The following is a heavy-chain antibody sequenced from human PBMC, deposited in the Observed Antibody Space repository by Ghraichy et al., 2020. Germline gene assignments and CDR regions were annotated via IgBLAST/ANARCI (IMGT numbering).Heavy chain of an antibody. CDR2: IGGSSGST. Sequence: GGSLRLSCAASGFTFSSYAMSWVRQAPGKGLEWVSAIGGSSGSTYYADSVKGRFTISRDNSKDTVYLQMNSLRAEDTAVYYCAKVKVVGELLGFDYWGQGTLVTVSS. D-gene: IGHD1-26*01. J-gene: IGHJ4*02. V-gene: IGHV3-23*01. CDR1: GFTFSSYA. CDR3: AKVKVVGELLGFDY.